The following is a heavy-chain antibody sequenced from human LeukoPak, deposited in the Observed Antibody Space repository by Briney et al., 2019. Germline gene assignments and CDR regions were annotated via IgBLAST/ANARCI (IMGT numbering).Heavy chain of an antibody. Sequence: GGSLRLSCAASGFTFSDYYMSWIRQAPGKGLEWVSYISSSGSTIYYADSVKGRFTISRDNSKNTLYLQMNSLRVEDTAVYYCAKDLSYAFDYWGQGTLVTVSS. J-gene: IGHJ4*02. V-gene: IGHV3-11*01. D-gene: IGHD5-18*01. CDR1: GFTFSDYY. CDR2: ISSSGSTI. CDR3: AKDLSYAFDY.